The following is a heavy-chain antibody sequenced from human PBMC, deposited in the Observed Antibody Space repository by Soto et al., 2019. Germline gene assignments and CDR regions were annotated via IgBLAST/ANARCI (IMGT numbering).Heavy chain of an antibody. V-gene: IGHV1-8*01. CDR1: GYTFTSYD. CDR3: ARGYTIDRYYYYYMDV. CDR2: MNPNSGNT. J-gene: IGHJ6*03. Sequence: ASVKVSCKASGYTFTSYDINWVRQATGQGLEWMGWMNPNSGNTGYAQKFQGRVTMTRNTSISTAYMELSSLRSEDTAVYYCARGYTIDRYYYYYMDVWGKGTTVTVSS. D-gene: IGHD3-16*01.